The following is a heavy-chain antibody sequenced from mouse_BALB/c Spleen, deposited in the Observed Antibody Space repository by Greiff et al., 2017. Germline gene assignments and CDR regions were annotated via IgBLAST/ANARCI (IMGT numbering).Heavy chain of an antibody. CDR1: GFSLTGYG. D-gene: IGHD1-1*01. CDR2: IWGDGST. Sequence: VQVVESGPGLVAPSQSLSITCTVSGFSLTGYGVNWVRQPPGKGLEWLGMIWGDGSTDYNSALKSRLSISKDNSKSQVFLKMNSLQTDDTARYYCAATVVATSPFDYWGQGTTLTVSS. V-gene: IGHV2-6-7*01. CDR3: AATVVATSPFDY. J-gene: IGHJ2*01.